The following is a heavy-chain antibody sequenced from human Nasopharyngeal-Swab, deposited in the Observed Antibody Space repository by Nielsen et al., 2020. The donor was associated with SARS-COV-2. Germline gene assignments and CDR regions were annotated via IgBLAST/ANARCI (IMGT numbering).Heavy chain of an antibody. CDR2: INPNSGGT. CDR1: GYTFTGYY. J-gene: IGHJ6*03. CDR3: ARAGSAYYYYYMDV. Sequence: ASVKVSCKASGYTFTGYYMHWVRQAPGQGLEWMGRINPNSGGTNYAQKFQGRVTMTRDTSISTAYMKLSRLRSDDTAVYYCARAGSAYYYYYMDVWGKGTTVTVSS. V-gene: IGHV1-2*06.